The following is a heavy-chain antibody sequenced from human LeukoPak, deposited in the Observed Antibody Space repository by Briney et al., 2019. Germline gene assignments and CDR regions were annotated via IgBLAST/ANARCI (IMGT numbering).Heavy chain of an antibody. CDR1: GGTFSSYA. V-gene: IGHV1-69*05. CDR3: ARGSSNPYYYYYMDV. CDR2: IIPIFGTA. J-gene: IGHJ6*03. D-gene: IGHD2-15*01. Sequence: SEKVSCKASGGTFSSYAISWVRQARGQGLEWMGGIIPIFGTANYAQKFQGRVTVTTDESTSTAYMELSSLRSEDTAVYYCARGSSNPYYYYYMDVWGKGTTVNVSS.